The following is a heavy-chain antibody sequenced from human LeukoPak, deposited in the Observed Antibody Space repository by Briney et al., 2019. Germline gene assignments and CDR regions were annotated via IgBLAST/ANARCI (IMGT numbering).Heavy chain of an antibody. V-gene: IGHV1-8*01. CDR3: ARPLGGNGGRYFDY. J-gene: IGHJ4*02. CDR1: GYTFTSYD. Sequence: ASVKVSCKASGYTFTSYDINWVRQATGQGLEWMGWMNPNSGNTGYAQKFQGRVTMTRNTSISTAYMELSSLRSEDTAVYYCARPLGGNGGRYFDYWGQGTLVTVSS. CDR2: MNPNSGNT. D-gene: IGHD1-26*01.